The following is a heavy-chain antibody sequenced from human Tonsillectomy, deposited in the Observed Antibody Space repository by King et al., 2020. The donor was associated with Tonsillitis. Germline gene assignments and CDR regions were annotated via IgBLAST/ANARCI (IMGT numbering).Heavy chain of an antibody. CDR2: INHSGST. J-gene: IGHJ5*02. CDR3: ARGDFDP. CDR1: GGSFSAYY. Sequence: VQLQQWGAGLLKPSETLSLTCAVYGGSFSAYYWSWIRQPPGKGLEWIGELEWIGEINHSGSTNYNPSLKSRVTIPVDTSKNQFSLNLYSVTAADTAVYYCARGDFDPWGQGTLVTVSS. V-gene: IGHV4-34*01.